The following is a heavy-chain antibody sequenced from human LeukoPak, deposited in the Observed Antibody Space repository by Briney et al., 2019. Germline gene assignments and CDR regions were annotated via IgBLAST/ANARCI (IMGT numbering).Heavy chain of an antibody. D-gene: IGHD3-9*01. CDR1: GGTFSSYA. Sequence: GASVKVSCKASGGTFSSYAISWVRQAPGQGLEWMGGIIPIFGTVKYAQKFQGRVTITTDESTSTAYMELSSLRSEDTAVHYCARGSPDYDILTGHFDYWGQGTLVTVSS. V-gene: IGHV1-69*05. J-gene: IGHJ4*02. CDR2: IIPIFGTV. CDR3: ARGSPDYDILTGHFDY.